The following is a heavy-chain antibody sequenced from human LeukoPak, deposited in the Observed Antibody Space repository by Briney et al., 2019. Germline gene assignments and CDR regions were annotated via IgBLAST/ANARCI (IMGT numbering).Heavy chain of an antibody. CDR1: GYTFTSYG. CDR2: ISAYNGNT. CDR3: ARDRGAYEVPDFDY. V-gene: IGHV1-18*01. J-gene: IGHJ4*02. Sequence: ASVTVSCKASGYTFTSYGISWVRQAPGQGLEWMGWISAYNGNTNYAQKLQGRVTMTTDTSTSTAYMELRSLRSDDTAVYYCARDRGAYEVPDFDYWGQGTLVTVSS. D-gene: IGHD2-2*01.